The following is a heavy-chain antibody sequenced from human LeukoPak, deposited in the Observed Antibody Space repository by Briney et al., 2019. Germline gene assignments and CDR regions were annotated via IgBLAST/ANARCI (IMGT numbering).Heavy chain of an antibody. D-gene: IGHD6-6*01. CDR2: INAGNGNT. Sequence: GASVKVSCKASGYTFTSCAMHWVRQAPGQRLEWMGWINAGNGNTKYSQKFQGRVTITRDTSASTAYMELSSLRSEDTAVYYCARGAEYSSSYNLGYWGQGTLVTVSS. V-gene: IGHV1-3*01. CDR1: GYTFTSCA. J-gene: IGHJ4*02. CDR3: ARGAEYSSSYNLGY.